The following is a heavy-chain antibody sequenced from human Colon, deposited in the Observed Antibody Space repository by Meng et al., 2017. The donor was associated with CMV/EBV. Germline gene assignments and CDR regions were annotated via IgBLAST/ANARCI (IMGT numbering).Heavy chain of an antibody. V-gene: IGHV1-18*01. CDR3: ARELARGGY. CDR2: ISPYNGDT. CDR1: GYTFTNFG. J-gene: IGHJ4*02. Sequence: QVQLLQSGAGVKKPGASVKVSCKTSGYTFTNFGISWVRQAPGQGLEWMAYISPYNGDTNYAQRFQGRVALTTDTSTSTVYMELGSLTSDDTAMYYCARELARGGYWGQGTLVTVSS.